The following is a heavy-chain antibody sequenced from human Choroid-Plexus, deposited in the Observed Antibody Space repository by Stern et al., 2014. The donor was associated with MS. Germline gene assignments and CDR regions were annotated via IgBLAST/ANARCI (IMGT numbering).Heavy chain of an antibody. V-gene: IGHV1-2*02. CDR2: INPNTGGT. J-gene: IGHJ6*02. CDR1: GYIFTGYY. CDR3: ARDQRGITIFGVVTDYYYLGMDV. D-gene: IGHD3-3*01. Sequence: VPLVESGAEVKKPGASVKVSCKTSGYIFTGYYIHWVRQAPGQGLAWMAWINPNTGGTKYAQTFQGRVTMSRDRSISTAYVELSSLTSDDTAVYYCARDQRGITIFGVVTDYYYLGMDVWGQGTTVTVSS.